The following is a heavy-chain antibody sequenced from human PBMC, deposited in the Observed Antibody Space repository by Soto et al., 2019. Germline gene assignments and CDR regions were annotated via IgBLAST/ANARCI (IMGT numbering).Heavy chain of an antibody. CDR2: IYYSGST. CDR3: AIETGGTVSGGVIRPYIDY. J-gene: IGHJ4*02. V-gene: IGHV4-30-4*01. CDR1: GGFISSGDYY. D-gene: IGHD3-3*01. Sequence: SETLSLTCNVSGGFISSGDYYWSWIRQPPGKGLEWIGSIYYSGSTYYNPSLKSRVTISVDTSKNQFSLKLSSVTAADTAVYYWAIETGGTVSGGVIRPYIDYWGQGTLVTVSS.